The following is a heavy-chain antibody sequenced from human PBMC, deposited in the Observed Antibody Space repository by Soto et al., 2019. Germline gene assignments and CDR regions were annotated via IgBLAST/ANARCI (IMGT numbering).Heavy chain of an antibody. V-gene: IGHV3-15*07. J-gene: IGHJ6*02. CDR2: IKSKTDGGTT. Sequence: GSLRLSCAASGFTFSNAWMNWVRQAPGKGLEWVGRIKSKTDGGTTDYAAPVKGRFTISRDDSKNTLYLQMNSLKTEDTAVYYCTTGYYDFWSGYPGAHYYYGMDVWGQGTTVTVSS. CDR3: TTGYYDFWSGYPGAHYYYGMDV. D-gene: IGHD3-3*01. CDR1: GFTFSNAW.